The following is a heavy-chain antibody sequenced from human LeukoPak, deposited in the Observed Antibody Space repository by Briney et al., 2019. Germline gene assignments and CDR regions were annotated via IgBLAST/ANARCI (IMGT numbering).Heavy chain of an antibody. CDR1: GFTFSSYA. J-gene: IGHJ4*02. V-gene: IGHV3-64*01. Sequence: GGSLRLSCAASGFTFSSYAMHWVRQAPGKGLEYVSAISSNGGSTYYANSVKGRFTISRDNAKNSLYLQMNSLRAEDTAVYYCARRRYSGSSQHFDYWGQGTLVTVSS. CDR3: ARRRYSGSSQHFDY. CDR2: ISSNGGST. D-gene: IGHD1-26*01.